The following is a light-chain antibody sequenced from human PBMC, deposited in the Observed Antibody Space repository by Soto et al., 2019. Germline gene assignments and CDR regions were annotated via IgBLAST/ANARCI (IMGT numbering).Light chain of an antibody. CDR3: QHYNSYSEA. Sequence: QMTHSPSTLSGSVGDRVTITCRASQTISSWLAWYQQKPGKAPKLLIYKASTLKSGVPSRFSGSGSGTEFTLTISSLQPDDFATYYCQHYNSYSEAFGQGTKV. CDR2: KAS. J-gene: IGKJ1*01. V-gene: IGKV1-5*03. CDR1: QTISSW.